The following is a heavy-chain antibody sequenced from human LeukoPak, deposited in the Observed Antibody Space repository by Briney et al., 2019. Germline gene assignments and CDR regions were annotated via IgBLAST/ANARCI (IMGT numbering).Heavy chain of an antibody. CDR3: ARGGYGDSSPDV. J-gene: IGHJ6*02. Sequence: GGSLRLSCAASGFTFSSYAMSWVRQAPGKGLEWVSAISGSGGNTYYADSVKGRFTISRDNSKNTLYLQMNSLRAEDTAVYYCARGGYGDSSPDVWGQGTTVTVSS. V-gene: IGHV3-23*01. CDR2: ISGSGGNT. CDR1: GFTFSSYA. D-gene: IGHD4-17*01.